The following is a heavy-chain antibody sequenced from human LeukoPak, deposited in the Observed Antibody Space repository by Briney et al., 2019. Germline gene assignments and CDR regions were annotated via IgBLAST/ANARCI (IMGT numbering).Heavy chain of an antibody. D-gene: IGHD6-6*01. V-gene: IGHV3-9*01. CDR2: ISWNSGSI. J-gene: IGHJ5*02. Sequence: GGSLRLSCAASGFTFVDYAMHWVRQAPGKGLEWVSGISWNSGSIGYADSVRGRFTISRDNAKNSLYLQMNSLRAEDTALYYCARSPPYSSSSAPLDPWGQGTLVTVSS. CDR1: GFTFVDYA. CDR3: ARSPPYSSSSAPLDP.